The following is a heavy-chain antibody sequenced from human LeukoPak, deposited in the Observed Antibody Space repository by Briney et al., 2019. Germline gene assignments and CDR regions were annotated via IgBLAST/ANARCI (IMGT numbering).Heavy chain of an antibody. CDR3: ARKGVPFYYGMDV. CDR2: IYYSGST. V-gene: IGHV4-61*01. Sequence: SETLSLTCTVSGGSVSSGSYYWSWIRQPPGKGLEWIGYIYYSGSTNYNPSLKSRVTISIDTSKNQFSLKLSSVTAADTAVYYCARKGVPFYYGMDVWGQGTTVTVSS. D-gene: IGHD3-16*01. J-gene: IGHJ6*02. CDR1: GGSVSSGSYY.